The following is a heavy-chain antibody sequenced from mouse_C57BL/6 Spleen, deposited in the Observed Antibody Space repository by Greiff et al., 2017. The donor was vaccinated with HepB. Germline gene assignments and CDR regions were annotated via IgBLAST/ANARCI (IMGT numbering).Heavy chain of an antibody. CDR3: TRGNSVTYYFDY. Sequence: EVKLMESGEGLVKPGGSLKLSCAASGFTFSSYAMSWVRQTPEKRLEWVAYISSGGDYIYYADTVKGRFTISRDNARNTLYLQMSSLKSEDTAMYYCTRGNSVTYYFDYWGQGTTLTVSS. J-gene: IGHJ2*01. CDR2: ISSGGDYI. CDR1: GFTFSSYA. V-gene: IGHV5-9-1*02. D-gene: IGHD2-5*01.